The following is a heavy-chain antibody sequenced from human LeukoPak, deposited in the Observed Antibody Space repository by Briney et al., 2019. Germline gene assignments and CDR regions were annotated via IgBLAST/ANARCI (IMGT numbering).Heavy chain of an antibody. CDR3: ARAHGGYSYGPKWFDP. Sequence: SETLSLTCTVSGGSISSYYWSWIRQPPGKGLEWIGYIFYSVSTNYNPSLKSRVTISVDTSKNQFSLKLSSVTAADTAVYYCARAHGGYSYGPKWFDPWGQGTLVTVSS. J-gene: IGHJ5*02. CDR1: GGSISSYY. D-gene: IGHD5-18*01. CDR2: IFYSVST. V-gene: IGHV4-59*01.